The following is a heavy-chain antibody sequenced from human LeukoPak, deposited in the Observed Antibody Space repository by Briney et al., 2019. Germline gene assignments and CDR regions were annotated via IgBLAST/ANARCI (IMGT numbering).Heavy chain of an antibody. D-gene: IGHD2-15*01. CDR1: GGSISSGSYY. V-gene: IGHV4-39*07. J-gene: IGHJ1*01. Sequence: SETLSLTCTVSGGSISSGSYYWSWIRQPPGKGLEWIGEINHSGSTNYNPPLKSRVTISVDTSKNQFSLKLSSVTAADTAVYYCARGVALGYFQHWGQGTLVTVSS. CDR3: ARGVALGYFQH. CDR2: INHSGST.